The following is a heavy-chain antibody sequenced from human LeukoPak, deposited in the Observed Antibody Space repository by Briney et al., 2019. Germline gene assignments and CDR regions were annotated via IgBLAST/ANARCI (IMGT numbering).Heavy chain of an antibody. D-gene: IGHD5-12*01. CDR2: IYYSGST. CDR3: AREWGYGFDY. CDR1: GGSISSGDYY. J-gene: IGHJ4*02. V-gene: IGHV4-30-4*08. Sequence: SETLSLTCTVSGGSISSGDYYLSWIRQPPGKGLEWIGYIYYSGSTYYNPSLKSRVTISVDTSKNQFSLKLSSVTAADTAVYYCAREWGYGFDYWGQGTLVTVSS.